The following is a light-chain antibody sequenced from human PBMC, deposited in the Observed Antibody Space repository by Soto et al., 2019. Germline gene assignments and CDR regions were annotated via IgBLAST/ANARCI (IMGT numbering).Light chain of an antibody. Sequence: EIVMTQSPATLSLSPGERATLSCRASQSVSSNLAWYQQKPGQAPRLLIYDASTRATGIPARFSGSGSGSEFTLTISSLQSEDFAVYYCQQYNTWPYTFGQGTKLEIK. CDR1: QSVSSN. J-gene: IGKJ2*01. CDR3: QQYNTWPYT. CDR2: DAS. V-gene: IGKV3-15*01.